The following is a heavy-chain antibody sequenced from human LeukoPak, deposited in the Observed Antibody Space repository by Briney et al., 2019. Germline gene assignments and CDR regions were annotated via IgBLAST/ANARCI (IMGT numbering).Heavy chain of an antibody. J-gene: IGHJ6*03. CDR1: GFTFSSYW. CDR3: ARLNYDFWSGVWEGYYMDV. V-gene: IGHV3-7*01. D-gene: IGHD3-3*01. Sequence: GGSLRLSCAASGFTFSSYWMTWVRQAPGKGLEWVANIKRDGSDKYYVGSVDGRFTISRDNAKNSLYLQVNSLRAEDTAVYYCARLNYDFWSGVWEGYYMDVWGKGTTVTVSS. CDR2: IKRDGSDK.